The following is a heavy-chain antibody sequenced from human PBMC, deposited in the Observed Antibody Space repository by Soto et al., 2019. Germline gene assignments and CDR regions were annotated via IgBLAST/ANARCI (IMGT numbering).Heavy chain of an antibody. V-gene: IGHV1-18*01. J-gene: IGHJ6*02. Sequence: ASVKVSCKASGYTFTSYGISWVRQAPGQGLEWMGWISAYNGNTNYAQKLQGRVTMTTDTSTSTAYMELRSLRSDDTAMYYCARRGSSSPLYYYYYGMDVWGQGTTVTVSS. CDR2: ISAYNGNT. CDR3: ARRGSSSPLYYYYYGMDV. D-gene: IGHD6-13*01. CDR1: GYTFTSYG.